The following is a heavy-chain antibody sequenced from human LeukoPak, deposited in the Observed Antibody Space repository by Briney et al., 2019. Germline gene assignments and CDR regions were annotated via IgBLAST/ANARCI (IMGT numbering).Heavy chain of an antibody. D-gene: IGHD4-11*01. CDR2: INPDTGGT. CDR3: VTSFDYSDFY. Sequence: ASVKVSCKASGYTFTNFYIHWVRQAPAQGLEWMGRINPDTGGTNFAQKFQDRVTVTRDTSISTAFLELSSLTSGDAAVYYCVTSFDYSDFYWGQGTLVIVS. CDR1: GYTFTNFY. V-gene: IGHV1-2*06. J-gene: IGHJ4*02.